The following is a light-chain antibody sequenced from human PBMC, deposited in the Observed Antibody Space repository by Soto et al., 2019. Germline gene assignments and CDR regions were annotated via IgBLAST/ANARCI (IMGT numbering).Light chain of an antibody. CDR1: QGIRNF. V-gene: IGKV1-27*01. Sequence: DIQMTQSPTSLSASVGDRVTITCRASQGIRNFVAWYQQKPGKAPKLLIYAASTLQSGVPSRFSGSGSGTDFSRTINSLQLSDVATYACQKYSSVPFFGPGTKVEIK. CDR3: QKYSSVPF. J-gene: IGKJ3*01. CDR2: AAS.